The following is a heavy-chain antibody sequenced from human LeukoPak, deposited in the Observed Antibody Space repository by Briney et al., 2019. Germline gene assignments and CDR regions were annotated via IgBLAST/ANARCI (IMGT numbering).Heavy chain of an antibody. CDR2: ISSSSSYI. CDR3: ARVVGATKLDY. CDR1: GFAFSSYS. J-gene: IGHJ4*02. D-gene: IGHD1-26*01. V-gene: IGHV3-21*01. Sequence: GRSLRLSRAASGFAFSSYSMNWVRQAPGKGLELVSSISSSSSYIYYADSVKGRFTISRDNAKNSLYLQMNSLRAEDTAVYYCARVVGATKLDYWGQGTLVTVSS.